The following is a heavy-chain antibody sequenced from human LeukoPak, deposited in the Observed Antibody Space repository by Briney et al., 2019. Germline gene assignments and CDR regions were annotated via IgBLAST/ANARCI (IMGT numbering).Heavy chain of an antibody. Sequence: GASVKVSCKASDYDFTSVGITWVRQAPGQGLEWMGWISPYNGDTRYVQKLQGRVTMTTDTSTSTACMELRSLRFDDTAVYYCARAGSGSGWYFDYWGQGTLVTVSS. CDR3: ARAGSGSGWYFDY. J-gene: IGHJ4*02. CDR2: ISPYNGDT. D-gene: IGHD6-19*01. V-gene: IGHV1-18*01. CDR1: DYDFTSVG.